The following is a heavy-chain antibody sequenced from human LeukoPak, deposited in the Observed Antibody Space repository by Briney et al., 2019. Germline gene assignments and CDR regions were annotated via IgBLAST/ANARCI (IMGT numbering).Heavy chain of an antibody. J-gene: IGHJ4*02. V-gene: IGHV1-2*02. CDR3: ARANFLYCSSTTCLFDY. CDR2: INPNDGDT. D-gene: IGHD2-2*01. Sequence: ASVKVSCKASGYTFTDYYMHWVRQAPGQGFEWMGWINPNDGDTNYAQKFQGRVTMTRDTSISTAHMGVSRLRSDDTAVYYCARANFLYCSSTTCLFDYWGRGTLVTVSS. CDR1: GYTFTDYY.